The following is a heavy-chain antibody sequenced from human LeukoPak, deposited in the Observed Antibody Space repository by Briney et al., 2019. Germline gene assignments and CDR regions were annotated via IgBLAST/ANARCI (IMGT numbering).Heavy chain of an antibody. J-gene: IGHJ4*02. CDR1: GGSISSYY. CDR2: IYYSGST. CDR3: ARGPTGGLWFGELWDSASGLSDY. Sequence: SETLSLTCTVSGGSISSYYWSWIRQPPGPGLEWSGYIYYSGSTNYNPSIKSRVTISVATSKNPSPRKFKSVTAAARALYYCARGPTGGLWFGELWDSASGLSDYSGQGTLVTASS. V-gene: IGHV4-59*01. D-gene: IGHD3-10*01.